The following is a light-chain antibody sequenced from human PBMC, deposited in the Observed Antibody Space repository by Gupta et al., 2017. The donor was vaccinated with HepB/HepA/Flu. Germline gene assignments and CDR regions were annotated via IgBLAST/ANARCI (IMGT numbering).Light chain of an antibody. J-gene: IGKJ1*01. CDR1: QSVGTY. CDR3: QQYADSPRA. V-gene: IGKV3-15*01. Sequence: IVLTQSPATLSVSPGETATLSCRASQSVGTYLAWYQQRPGQAPRLLMFDASIRMAGIPGRFSGSGSGTEFTLTISSLQSEDSAIYYCQQYADSPRAFGQGTKVELK. CDR2: DAS.